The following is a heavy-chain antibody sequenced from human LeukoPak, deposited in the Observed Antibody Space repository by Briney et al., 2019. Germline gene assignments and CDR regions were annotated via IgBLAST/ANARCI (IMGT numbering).Heavy chain of an antibody. CDR1: GFTFRSHW. CDR3: ARLDSSGYYYVSY. V-gene: IGHV3-64*01. D-gene: IGHD3-22*01. J-gene: IGHJ4*02. CDR2: ISSNGGST. Sequence: GGSLRLSCAASGFTFRSHWMHWVRQAPGKGLEYVSAISSNGGSTYYANSVKGRFTISRDNSKNTLYLQMNSLRAEDTAVYYCARLDSSGYYYVSYWGQGTLVTVSS.